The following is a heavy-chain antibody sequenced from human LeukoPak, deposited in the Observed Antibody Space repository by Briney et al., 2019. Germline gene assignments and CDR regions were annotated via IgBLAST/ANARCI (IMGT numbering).Heavy chain of an antibody. Sequence: ASVKVSCKASGYTFTSYGISWVRQAPGQGLEWMGSISAYNGNINYAQKLQGRVTMTTDTSTSTAYMELRSLRSDDTAAYYCARDIHYSDSSGYPEYWGQGTLVTVSS. J-gene: IGHJ4*02. CDR3: ARDIHYSDSSGYPEY. CDR1: GYTFTSYG. D-gene: IGHD3-22*01. V-gene: IGHV1-18*01. CDR2: ISAYNGNI.